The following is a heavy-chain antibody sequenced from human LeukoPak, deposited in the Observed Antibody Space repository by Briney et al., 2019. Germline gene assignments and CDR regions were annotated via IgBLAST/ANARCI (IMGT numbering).Heavy chain of an antibody. CDR2: IYYSGST. J-gene: IGHJ3*02. V-gene: IGHV4-59*01. Sequence: ETLSLTCTVSGGSISSYYWSWIRQPPGKGLEWIGYIYYSGSTNYNPSLKSRVTISVDTSKNQFSLKLSSVTAADTAVYYCARGAVRGAFDIWGQGTMVTVSS. CDR1: GGSISSYY. CDR3: ARGAVRGAFDI. D-gene: IGHD5-12*01.